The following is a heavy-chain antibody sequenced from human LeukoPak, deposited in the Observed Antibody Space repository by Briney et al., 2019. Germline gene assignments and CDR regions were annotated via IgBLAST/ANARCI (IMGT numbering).Heavy chain of an antibody. Sequence: GGSLRLSCAASGFTFSSYAMSWVRQAPGKGLEWASAISGSGGSTYYADSVKGRFTIPRDNSKNTLYLQMNSLRAEDTAVYYCAKEITPLYCSGGSCYSGFVDYWGQGTLVTVSS. D-gene: IGHD2-15*01. CDR1: GFTFSSYA. J-gene: IGHJ4*02. CDR2: ISGSGGST. V-gene: IGHV3-23*01. CDR3: AKEITPLYCSGGSCYSGFVDY.